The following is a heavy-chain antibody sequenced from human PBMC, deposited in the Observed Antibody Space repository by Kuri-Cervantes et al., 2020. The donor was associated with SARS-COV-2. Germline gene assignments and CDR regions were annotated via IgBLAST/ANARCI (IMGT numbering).Heavy chain of an antibody. CDR2: IYPGDSDT. CDR1: GYSFTTYW. CDR3: ARRAYGEQVDYYYMDV. Sequence: GESLKISCKGSGYSFTTYWIGWVRQMPGKGLERMGIIYPGDSDTRYSPSFQGQVTIPADKSISTAFLQWSSLKASDTAMYYCARRAYGEQVDYYYMDVWGKGTTVTSP. J-gene: IGHJ6*03. D-gene: IGHD4-17*01. V-gene: IGHV5-51*01.